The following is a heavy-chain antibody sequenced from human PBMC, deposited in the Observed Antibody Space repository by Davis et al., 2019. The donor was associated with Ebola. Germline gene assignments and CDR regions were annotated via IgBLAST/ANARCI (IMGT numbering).Heavy chain of an antibody. J-gene: IGHJ4*02. D-gene: IGHD6-25*01. CDR2: ISYDGSNK. CDR3: AKPGGQSPSSDY. Sequence: GGSLRLSCAASGFTFSSYAMHWVRQAPGKGLEWVAVISYDGSNKYYADSVKGRFTISRDNSKNTLYLQMNSLRAEDTAVYYCAKPGGQSPSSDYWGQGTLVTVSS. V-gene: IGHV3-30-3*02. CDR1: GFTFSSYA.